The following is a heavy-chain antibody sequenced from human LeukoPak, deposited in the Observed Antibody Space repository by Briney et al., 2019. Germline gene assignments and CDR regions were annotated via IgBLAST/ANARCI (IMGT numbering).Heavy chain of an antibody. CDR3: ARGVYCSGGSCYLPFDY. Sequence: PSETLSLTXAVYGGSFSGYYWSWIRQPPGKGLEWIGEINHSGSTNDNPSLKSRVTISVDTSKNQFFPKLNSVTAADTAVYYCARGVYCSGGSCYLPFDYWGQRTLVTVSS. J-gene: IGHJ4*02. D-gene: IGHD2-15*01. V-gene: IGHV4-34*01. CDR1: GGSFSGYY. CDR2: INHSGST.